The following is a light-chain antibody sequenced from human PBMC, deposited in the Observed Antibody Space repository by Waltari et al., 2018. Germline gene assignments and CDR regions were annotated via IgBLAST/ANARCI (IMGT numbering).Light chain of an antibody. CDR3: QQYGTSLFT. V-gene: IGKV3-20*01. J-gene: IGKJ3*01. CDR2: GAS. CDR1: QSVTRNY. Sequence: EIVLTQSPGTLSLSPGERATLSCRASQSVTRNYLAWYHQKPGPAPRLLIYGASSRATGIPDRFSGSVSGTDFTLTISRLEPEDFAVYYCQQYGTSLFTFGPGTKVEIK.